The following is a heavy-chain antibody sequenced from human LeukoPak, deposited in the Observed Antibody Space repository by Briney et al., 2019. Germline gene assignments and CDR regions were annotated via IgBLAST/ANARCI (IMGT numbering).Heavy chain of an antibody. V-gene: IGHV1-2*02. CDR3: ARGTNGYSSSWRPFDY. J-gene: IGHJ4*02. CDR2: INPNSGGT. Sequence: ASVKVSCKASGYTFTGYYMHWVRQAPGQGLEWMGWINPNSGGTNYAQKFQGRVTMTRDTSISTAYMELSRLRSDDTAVYYCARGTNGYSSSWRPFDYWGQGTLVTVSS. D-gene: IGHD6-13*01. CDR1: GYTFTGYY.